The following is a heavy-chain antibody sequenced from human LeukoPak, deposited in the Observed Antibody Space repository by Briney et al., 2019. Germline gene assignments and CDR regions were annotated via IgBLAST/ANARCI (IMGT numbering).Heavy chain of an antibody. Sequence: GGSLRLSCAASGFTFSSYSMNWARQAPGKGLEWVASINHNGSVNYYVDSVKGRFTISRDNAKNSLYLQMSNLRAEDTAVYFCARGGGLDVWGQGATVTVSS. J-gene: IGHJ6*02. CDR2: INHNGSVN. CDR1: GFTFSSYS. V-gene: IGHV3-7*03. CDR3: ARGGGLDV. D-gene: IGHD3-16*01.